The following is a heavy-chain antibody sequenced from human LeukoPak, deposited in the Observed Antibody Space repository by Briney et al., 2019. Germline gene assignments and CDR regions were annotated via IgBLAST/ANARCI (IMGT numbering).Heavy chain of an antibody. D-gene: IGHD3-16*02. CDR3: AREERHYDYVWGSYRPGSFDY. CDR1: GGSISSGDYY. V-gene: IGHV4-30-4*01. CDR2: IYYSGST. Sequence: PSQTLSLTCTVSGGSISSGDYYWSWIRQPPGKGLEWIGYIYYSGSTYYNPSLKSRVTISVDTSKNQFPLKLSSVTAADTAVYYCAREERHYDYVWGSYRPGSFDYWGQGTLVTVSS. J-gene: IGHJ4*02.